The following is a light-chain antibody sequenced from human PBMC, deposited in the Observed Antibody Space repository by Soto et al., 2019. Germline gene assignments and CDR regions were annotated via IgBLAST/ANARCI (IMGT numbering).Light chain of an antibody. J-gene: IGKJ1*01. CDR3: QHYFTSPPWT. CDR2: DAS. CDR1: QSFSSSY. Sequence: EIVLTQSPGTLSLSPGERATLSCRASQSFSSSYLAWYQHKPGQAPRLIIYDASSRAAGIPDRFSGSGSGTDFTLSISRLEPEDFAVYYCQHYFTSPPWTFGPGTKVEIK. V-gene: IGKV3-20*01.